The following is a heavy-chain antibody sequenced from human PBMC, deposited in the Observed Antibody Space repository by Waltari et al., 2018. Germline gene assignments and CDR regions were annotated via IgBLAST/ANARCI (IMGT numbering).Heavy chain of an antibody. CDR2: ISAYNGNT. D-gene: IGHD5-12*01. J-gene: IGHJ4*02. CDR1: GYTFTSYG. Sequence: QVQLVQSGAEVKKPGASVKVSCKASGYTFTSYGISWVRQAPGQGLAWMGWISAYNGNTNYARKLQGIVTMTTDTSTSTAYMELRSLRSDDTAVYYCARDLTMATTFCPHYWGQGTLVTVSS. V-gene: IGHV1-18*01. CDR3: ARDLTMATTFCPHY.